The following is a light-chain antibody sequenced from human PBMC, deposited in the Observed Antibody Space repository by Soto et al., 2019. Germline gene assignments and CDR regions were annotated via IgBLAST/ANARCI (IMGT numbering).Light chain of an antibody. CDR1: QDINTY. J-gene: IGKJ4*01. Sequence: EVVLTQSPATLSLSPGEKATLSCRASQDINTYLGWYQQKPGQPPRLLIYDASNRASGIPARFSGGGSGTDVTLTIDTLEPEDFAIYYCQHRYNWPLTFGAGTKVEIK. CDR3: QHRYNWPLT. V-gene: IGKV3-11*01. CDR2: DAS.